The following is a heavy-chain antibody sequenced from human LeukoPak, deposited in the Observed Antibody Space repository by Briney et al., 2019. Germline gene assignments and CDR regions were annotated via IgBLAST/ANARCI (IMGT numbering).Heavy chain of an antibody. D-gene: IGHD3-10*01. J-gene: IGHJ4*02. V-gene: IGHV4-59*01. CDR1: GGSISSYY. Sequence: SETLSLTCTVSGGSISSYYWSWIRQPPGKGLEWIGYIYYSGSTNYNPSLKSRVTISVDTSKNQFSLKLSSATAADTAVYYCARGDSGSYYNEWGQGTLVTVSS. CDR2: IYYSGST. CDR3: ARGDSGSYYNE.